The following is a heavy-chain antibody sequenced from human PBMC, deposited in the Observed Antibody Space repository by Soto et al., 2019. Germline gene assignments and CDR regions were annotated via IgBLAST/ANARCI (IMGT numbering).Heavy chain of an antibody. CDR3: AKGPYGGYDPFDY. CDR1: GFTFSSYA. D-gene: IGHD5-12*01. V-gene: IGHV3-23*01. CDR2: ITGSGGST. Sequence: GGSLRLSCAASGFTFSSYAMSWVRQAPGKGLEWFSAITGSGGSTYYADSVKGRFTISRDNSKNTLYLQMNSLRAEDTAVYYCAKGPYGGYDPFDYWGQGTLVTVSS. J-gene: IGHJ4*02.